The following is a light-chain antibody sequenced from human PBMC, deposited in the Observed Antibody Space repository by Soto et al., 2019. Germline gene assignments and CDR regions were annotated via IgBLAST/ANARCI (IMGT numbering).Light chain of an antibody. CDR3: QRRNSRYA. Sequence: EIVLTQSPATLSLSPGDRATLSCRASHSVSSYLAWYQQRPGQAPRLLIYDVSNRATGIPARFSGSGSGTDFTRAISSRELEDFAFYSGQRRNSRYAFGRGPKLETK. CDR1: HSVSSY. V-gene: IGKV3-11*01. CDR2: DVS. J-gene: IGKJ2*01.